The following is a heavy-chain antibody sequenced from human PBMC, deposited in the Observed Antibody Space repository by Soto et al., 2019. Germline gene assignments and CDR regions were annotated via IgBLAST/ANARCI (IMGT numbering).Heavy chain of an antibody. D-gene: IGHD2-15*01. CDR1: GGTFSSYA. V-gene: IGHV1-69*06. CDR2: IIPIFCTA. J-gene: IGHJ6*02. Sequence: SVKVSCKASGGTFSSYAISWVRQAPGQGLEWMGGIIPIFCTANYAQKFQGRVTTTADNSTSTAYMELSSLRPEDTAVYYCATPQKGHCSGGSCYSGPRGYYYYYGMDVWGQGTTVTVSS. CDR3: ATPQKGHCSGGSCYSGPRGYYYYYGMDV.